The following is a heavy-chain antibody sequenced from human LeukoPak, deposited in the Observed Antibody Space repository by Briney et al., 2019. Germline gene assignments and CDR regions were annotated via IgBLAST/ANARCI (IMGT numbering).Heavy chain of an antibody. CDR2: IYHSGST. J-gene: IGHJ4*02. CDR1: GGSISSGGYY. CDR3: AREDPARGYFDY. V-gene: IGHV4-30-2*01. D-gene: IGHD3-10*01. Sequence: PSETLSLTCTVSGGSISSGGYYWSWIRQPPGKGLEWIGYIYHSGSTYYNPSLKSRVTISVDRSKNQFSLKLSSVAAADTAVYYCAREDPARGYFDYWGQGTLVTVSS.